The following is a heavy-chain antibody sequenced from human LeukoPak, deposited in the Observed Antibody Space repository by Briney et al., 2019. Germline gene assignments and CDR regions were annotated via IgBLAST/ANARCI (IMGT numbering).Heavy chain of an antibody. J-gene: IGHJ3*02. CDR3: ARDGGAWQCGGDCPVGAFDI. D-gene: IGHD2-21*02. V-gene: IGHV1-18*01. CDR1: GYTFSNHG. Sequence: ASVRVSCKASGYTFSNHGIGWVRRAPGQGLEWMGWISAYNENTNYAEKFQGRVTMTTDTSTKTAYLDLRSLRSDDTAVYYCARDGGAWQCGGDCPVGAFDIWGQGTLVTVSS. CDR2: ISAYNENT.